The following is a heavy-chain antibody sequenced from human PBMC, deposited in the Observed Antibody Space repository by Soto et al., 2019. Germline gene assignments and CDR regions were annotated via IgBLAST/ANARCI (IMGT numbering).Heavy chain of an antibody. Sequence: QVQLVQSGAEVKKPGASVKVSCKASGYTFTSHKINWVRQATGQGLEWMGWMDPDSGKTAYAQKFQGRVTMTRNTSIVTAYMELNRLRSEDTAMYYCAIQPVDYWGCVNWFDPWGQGTLVNVSS. D-gene: IGHD3-3*01. CDR1: GYTFTSHK. CDR2: MDPDSGKT. CDR3: AIQPVDYWGCVNWFDP. J-gene: IGHJ5*02. V-gene: IGHV1-8*01.